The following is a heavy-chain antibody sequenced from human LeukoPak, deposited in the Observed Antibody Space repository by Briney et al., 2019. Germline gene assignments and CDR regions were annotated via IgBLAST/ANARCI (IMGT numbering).Heavy chain of an antibody. CDR2: ISSSTTNI. CDR3: ARGGGIDIVVVVAAGGSVDY. J-gene: IGHJ4*02. D-gene: IGHD2-15*01. Sequence: PGGSLRLSCAASGFTFSSYSMNWVRQAPGKGLEWVSSISSSTTNIYYADSVKGRFTISRDNAKNSLYLQMNSLRAEDTAVYYCARGGGIDIVVVVAAGGSVDYWGQGTLVTVSS. CDR1: GFTFSSYS. V-gene: IGHV3-21*01.